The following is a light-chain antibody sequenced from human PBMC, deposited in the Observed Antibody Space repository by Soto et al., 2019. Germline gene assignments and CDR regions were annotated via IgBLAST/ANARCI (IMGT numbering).Light chain of an antibody. CDR1: QSVSTN. V-gene: IGKV3-15*01. CDR2: GAS. CDR3: QQYNNWPPIT. J-gene: IGKJ3*01. Sequence: EVVMTQSPATLSVSPGERATLSCRASQSVSTNLAWYQQKPGQAPRLLIYGASTRATGIPARFSGSGSGTEFTLTINSLQSEDFAVYYCQQYNNWPPITFGPGTRVDIQ.